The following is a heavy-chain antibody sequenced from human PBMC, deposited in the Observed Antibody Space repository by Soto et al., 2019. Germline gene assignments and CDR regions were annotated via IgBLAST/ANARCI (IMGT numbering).Heavy chain of an antibody. V-gene: IGHV1-69*13. CDR2: IIPFFKGT. CDR1: GGAFSGHA. J-gene: IGHJ6*02. Sequence: SVKVSCKVSGGAFSGHAISWLRQAPGQGLEWMGQIIPFFKGTKYAQKFQGRVTITADDSTSTAYMDLSSLTSEDTAVYYCARDVPLNYYDSTYSYYALDVWGQGTTVTVSS. D-gene: IGHD3-22*01. CDR3: ARDVPLNYYDSTYSYYALDV.